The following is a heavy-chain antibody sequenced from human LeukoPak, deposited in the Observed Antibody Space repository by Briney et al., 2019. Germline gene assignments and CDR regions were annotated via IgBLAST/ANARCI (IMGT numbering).Heavy chain of an antibody. D-gene: IGHD5-24*01. V-gene: IGHV3-48*04. J-gene: IGHJ6*03. Sequence: GGSLRLSCAASGFTFSSYSMNWVRQAPGKGLEWVSYISSSGSTIYYADSVKGRFTISRDNAKNSLYLQMNSLRAEDTAVYYCARGGAEMANYYYYMDVWGKGTTVTISS. CDR1: GFTFSSYS. CDR2: ISSSGSTI. CDR3: ARGGAEMANYYYYMDV.